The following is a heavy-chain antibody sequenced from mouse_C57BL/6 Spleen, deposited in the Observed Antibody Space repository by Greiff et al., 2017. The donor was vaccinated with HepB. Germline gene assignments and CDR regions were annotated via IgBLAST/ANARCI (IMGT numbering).Heavy chain of an antibody. CDR2: ISYDGSN. Sequence: EVHLVESGPGLVKPSQSLSLTCSVTGYSITSGYYWNWIRQFPGNKLEWMGYISYDGSNNYNPSLKNRISITRDTSKNQFFLKLNSVTTEDTATYYCAIVNWDVGEFAYWGQGTLVTVSA. CDR1: GYSITSGYY. CDR3: AIVNWDVGEFAY. J-gene: IGHJ3*01. D-gene: IGHD4-1*01. V-gene: IGHV3-6*01.